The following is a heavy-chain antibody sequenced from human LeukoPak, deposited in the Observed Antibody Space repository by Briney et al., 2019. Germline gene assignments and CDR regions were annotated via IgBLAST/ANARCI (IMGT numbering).Heavy chain of an antibody. CDR3: ARRGNWANYHHYYYMDV. CDR1: GGSFSGYF. V-gene: IGHV4-34*01. D-gene: IGHD7-27*01. Sequence: SETLSLTCTVHGGSFSGYFWSWIRQAPGKGLEWIGEINHSGTSTNYNPSLKSRVTISVDTSKNQFSLKLTSVSAADTAVYYCARRGNWANYHHYYYMDVWGKGTTVTISS. J-gene: IGHJ6*03. CDR2: INHSGTST.